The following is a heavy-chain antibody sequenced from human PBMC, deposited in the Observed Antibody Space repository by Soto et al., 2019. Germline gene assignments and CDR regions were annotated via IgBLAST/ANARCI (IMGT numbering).Heavy chain of an antibody. CDR2: ISKDGMNK. CDR3: ARDMYSSDYFVKWFEP. Sequence: QVRLVESGGGVVQPGRSLRLSCTASGFSFSSYAMYWFRQPPGKGLEWVAVISKDGMNKNYAASVKGRVTVSRDNANYSLDLQLNSLRGADTDMYYCARDMYSSDYFVKWFEPWGQGTLVTVSS. V-gene: IGHV3-30*04. D-gene: IGHD6-19*01. CDR1: GFSFSSYA. J-gene: IGHJ5*02.